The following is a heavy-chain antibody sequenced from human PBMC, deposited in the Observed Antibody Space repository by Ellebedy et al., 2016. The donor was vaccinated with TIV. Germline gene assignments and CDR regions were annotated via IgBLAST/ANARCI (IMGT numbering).Heavy chain of an antibody. J-gene: IGHJ4*02. CDR1: GFTFSSYS. D-gene: IGHD6-19*01. V-gene: IGHV3-48*04. CDR2: ISSSSSTI. CDR3: ARGSYSVAADYFDY. Sequence: GESLKISXAASGFTFSSYSMNWVRQAPGKGLEWVSYISSSSSTIYYADSVKGRFTISRDNAKNSLYLQMNSLRAEDTAVYYCARGSYSVAADYFDYWGQGTLVTVSS.